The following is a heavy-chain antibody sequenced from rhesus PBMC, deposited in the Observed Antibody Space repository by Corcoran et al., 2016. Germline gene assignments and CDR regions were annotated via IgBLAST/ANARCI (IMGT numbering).Heavy chain of an antibody. CDR3: AKEEYSGYSYDAFDF. Sequence: EVQLVETGGGLVQPGGSLKLSCAASGFTFSSYGMSWVRQAAGKGIEVVSAINSCGSSTYYADSVKGRFTISRDNLKNTLSLQMNSLRAEDTAVYYCAKEEYSGYSYDAFDFWGQGLRVTVSS. CDR2: INSCGSST. V-gene: IGHV3S5*01. J-gene: IGHJ3*01. CDR1: GFTFSSYG. D-gene: IGHD5-24*01.